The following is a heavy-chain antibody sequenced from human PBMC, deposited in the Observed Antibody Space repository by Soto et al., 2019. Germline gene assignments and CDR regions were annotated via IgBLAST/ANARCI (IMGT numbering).Heavy chain of an antibody. CDR3: ARDGVAYYDSSGYYNVPPPLDY. V-gene: IGHV4-34*01. D-gene: IGHD3-22*01. Sequence: PSETLSLTCAVYGGSFSGYYWTWIRQPPGTGLEWIGSIYYSGSTYYNPSLKSRVIISVDTSKNQFSLKLSSVTAADTAVYYCARDGVAYYDSSGYYNVPPPLDYWGQGTLVTVSS. CDR2: IYYSGST. CDR1: GGSFSGYY. J-gene: IGHJ4*02.